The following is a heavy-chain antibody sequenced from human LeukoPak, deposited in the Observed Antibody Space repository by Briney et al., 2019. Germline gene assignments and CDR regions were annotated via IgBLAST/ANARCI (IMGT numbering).Heavy chain of an antibody. CDR3: ARDANWNPPYYFDY. CDR1: GYTLTQLA. D-gene: IGHD1-20*01. CDR2: INPSDGGT. J-gene: IGHJ4*02. Sequence: ASVKVSCKVSGYTLTQLAMHWVRQAPGQGLEWMGLINPSDGGTTYSKKFQGRVTMTRDTSTSTVYMELSSLRSEDTAVFYCARDANWNPPYYFDYWGQGTLVTVSS. V-gene: IGHV1-46*01.